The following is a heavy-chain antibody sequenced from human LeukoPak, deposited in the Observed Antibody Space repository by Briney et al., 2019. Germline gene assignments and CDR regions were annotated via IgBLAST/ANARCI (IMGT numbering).Heavy chain of an antibody. D-gene: IGHD2-15*01. V-gene: IGHV3-23*01. CDR3: AREVVSSPSYFDS. J-gene: IGHJ4*02. CDR1: GFTFSSYA. Sequence: GGSLRLSCAASGFTFSSYAMSWVRQAPGKGLEWVSAISGTGGRTYYAESVRGRFTISRDNSKNTLYLLMNSLIPEDTAVYYCAREVVSSPSYFDSWGQGTLVTVSS. CDR2: ISGTGGRT.